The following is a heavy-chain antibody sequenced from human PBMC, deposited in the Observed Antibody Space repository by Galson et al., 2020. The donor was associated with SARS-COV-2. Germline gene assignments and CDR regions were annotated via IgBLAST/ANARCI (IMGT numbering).Heavy chain of an antibody. CDR2: IKSESDGGTR. D-gene: IGHD3-16*01. Sequence: GGSLRLSCVASGFTFNDAWMSWVRQAPGKGLEWVGRIKSESDGGTRDYAAPVKGRFTISRDDSRNTLYLQTNSLKTEDTAVYYCTTASRSRYGGQGTRVSGAS. J-gene: IGHJ4*02. CDR1: GFTFNDAW. CDR3: TTASRSRY. V-gene: IGHV3-15*01.